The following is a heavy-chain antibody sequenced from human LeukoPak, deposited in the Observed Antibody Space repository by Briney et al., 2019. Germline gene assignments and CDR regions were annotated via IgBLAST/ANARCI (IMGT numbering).Heavy chain of an antibody. V-gene: IGHV4-4*07. J-gene: IGHJ3*02. D-gene: IGHD5-12*01. CDR2: IYSSGST. CDR3: ARHETTPIGYSAFDI. Sequence: SETLSLTCTVSGVSISGYYWSWIRQPAGKGLEWIGRIYSSGSTNYNPSLKSRVTMSLDVSKNHFSLKLSSVTAADTAVYYCARHETTPIGYSAFDIWGQGTMVTVSS. CDR1: GVSISGYY.